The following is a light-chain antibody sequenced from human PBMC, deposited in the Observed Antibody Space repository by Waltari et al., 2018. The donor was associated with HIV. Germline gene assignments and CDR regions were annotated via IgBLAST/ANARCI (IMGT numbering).Light chain of an antibody. J-gene: IGLJ3*02. CDR3: GAWDSALGGWL. CDR1: NSTLGNNL. CDR2: ENT. V-gene: IGLV1-51*02. Sequence: QSVLTQPPSVSAAPGQKVNISSPGSNSTLGNNLVSWFYSVPGTAHKPLMGENTGRPSGIPDRSSGSKSGTSATLGISGLQTADEGDYYCGAWDSALGGWLFGGGTKLTV.